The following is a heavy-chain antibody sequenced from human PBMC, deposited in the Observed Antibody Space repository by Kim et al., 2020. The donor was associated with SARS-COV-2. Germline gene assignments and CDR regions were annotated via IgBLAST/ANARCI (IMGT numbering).Heavy chain of an antibody. CDR3: ARCGRVGASTDYYYGMDV. D-gene: IGHD1-26*01. V-gene: IGHV3-48*02. CDR1: GFTFSSYS. J-gene: IGHJ6*02. CDR2: ISSSSSTI. Sequence: GGSLRLSCAASGFTFSSYSMNWVRQAPGKGLEWVSYISSSSSTIYYAYAVNGRFTISRDTAKNSLYLQMNCLREEGTAAYDCARCGRVGASTDYYYGMDVWGQGTTVTVSS.